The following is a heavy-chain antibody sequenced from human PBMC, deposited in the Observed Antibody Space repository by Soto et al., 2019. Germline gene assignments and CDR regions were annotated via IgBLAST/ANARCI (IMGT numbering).Heavy chain of an antibody. CDR1: GGSVSNYY. V-gene: IGHV4-59*02. CDR3: ARLAPRYRIRDYSSYSLDF. D-gene: IGHD2-15*01. J-gene: IGHJ6*02. CDR2: INYSGST. Sequence: SETLSLTCTVSGGSVSNYYWTWIRQPPGKGLEWISYINYSGSTDHSPSLKSRVTISLDTSKNQFSLRLVSVTAADTAVYYCARLAPRYRIRDYSSYSLDFWGQGTTVTVSS.